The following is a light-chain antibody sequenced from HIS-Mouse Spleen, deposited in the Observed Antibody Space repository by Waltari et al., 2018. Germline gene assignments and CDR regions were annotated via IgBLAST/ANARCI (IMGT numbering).Light chain of an antibody. CDR3: QAWDSSYSV. CDR2: QDS. V-gene: IGLV3-1*01. CDR1: KLGAKY. Sequence: SYELTQPPSVSVSPGQTASLPCSGDKLGAKYACWYQQKPGQSPVLVIYQDSKRPSGVPERFSGSNSGNTATLTISGTQAMDEADYYCQAWDSSYSVFGGGTKLTVL. J-gene: IGLJ2*01.